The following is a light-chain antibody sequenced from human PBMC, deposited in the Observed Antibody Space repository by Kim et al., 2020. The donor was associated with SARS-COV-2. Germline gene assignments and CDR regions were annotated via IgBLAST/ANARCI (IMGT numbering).Light chain of an antibody. J-gene: IGKJ4*01. CDR1: QSVSSSC. CDR3: QQYGSSPLT. V-gene: IGKV3-20*01. CDR2: GAS. Sequence: SPGERATHSCRASQSVSSSCLAWYQQKPGQAPRLLIYGASSRATGIPDRFSGSGSGTDFTLIISRLEPEDFAVYYCQQYGSSPLTFGGGTKVDIK.